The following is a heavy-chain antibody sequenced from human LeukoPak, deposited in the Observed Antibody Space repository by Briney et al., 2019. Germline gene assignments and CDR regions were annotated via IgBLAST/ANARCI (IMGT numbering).Heavy chain of an antibody. CDR3: ASGNYFDS. CDR2: INQDGTEK. D-gene: IGHD4-23*01. CDR1: GFTFGTFW. J-gene: IGHJ4*02. V-gene: IGHV3-7*01. Sequence: GGSLRLSCAASGFTFGTFWMSWDRQAPGKGLEWVANINQDGTEKHYVDSVKGRFTISRDNAKKSLYLQMNSLRAEDTAVYFCASGNYFDSWGQGTLVAVSS.